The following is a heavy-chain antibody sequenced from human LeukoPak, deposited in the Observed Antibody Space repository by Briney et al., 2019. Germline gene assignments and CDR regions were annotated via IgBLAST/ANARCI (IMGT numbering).Heavy chain of an antibody. Sequence: ASVKVSCKASGYTFTSYGITWVRQAPGQGLEWMGWINPNSGGTNYAQKFQGRVTMTRDTSISTAYMELSRLRSDDTAVYYCARDRAYDSSGYYRDYWGQGTLVTVSS. CDR2: INPNSGGT. D-gene: IGHD3-22*01. V-gene: IGHV1-2*02. CDR1: GYTFTSYG. J-gene: IGHJ4*02. CDR3: ARDRAYDSSGYYRDY.